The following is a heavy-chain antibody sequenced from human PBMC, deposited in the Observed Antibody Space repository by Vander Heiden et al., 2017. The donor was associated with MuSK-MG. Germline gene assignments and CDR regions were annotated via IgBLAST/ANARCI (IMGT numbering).Heavy chain of an antibody. Sequence: QLQLQESGPGLVKPSETLSLTCTVSGGSISSSKYYWGWIRQPPGKGLEWIGSIYYSGSTYYNPSLKRRVTISVDTSKNQFSLKLSSVTAADTAVYYCARSKNYYGSGSPTSPDYWGQGTLVTVSS. V-gene: IGHV4-39*01. CDR1: GGSISSSKYY. CDR2: IYYSGST. D-gene: IGHD3-10*01. CDR3: ARSKNYYGSGSPTSPDY. J-gene: IGHJ4*02.